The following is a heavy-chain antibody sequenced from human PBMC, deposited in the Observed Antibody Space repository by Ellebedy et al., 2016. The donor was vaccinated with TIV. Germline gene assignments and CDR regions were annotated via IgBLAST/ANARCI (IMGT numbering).Heavy chain of an antibody. CDR1: GYIFTSYG. Sequence: AASVKVSCKASGYIFTSYGISWVRQAPGQGLEWMGWISSSNGNTNYEQNCQGRVTMTTDTSTTTAYMELRSIRSDDTAVYYCAVNRGSGWYYPFDIWGQGIMVTVSS. D-gene: IGHD6-19*01. CDR2: ISSSNGNT. J-gene: IGHJ3*02. CDR3: AVNRGSGWYYPFDI. V-gene: IGHV1-18*01.